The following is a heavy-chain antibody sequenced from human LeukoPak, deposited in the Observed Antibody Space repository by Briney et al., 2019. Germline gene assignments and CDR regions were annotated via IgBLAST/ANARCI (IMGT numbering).Heavy chain of an antibody. CDR3: AKVLIFSRGGVVDEYFQH. CDR2: ISYDAINK. V-gene: IGHV3-30-3*01. CDR1: GFTFSNYA. J-gene: IGHJ1*01. D-gene: IGHD3-16*01. Sequence: GGSLRLSCAASGFTFSNYAMHWVRQAPGKGLEWVAVISYDAINKDYADSVKGRFTISRDNSKNTLYLQMNSLRAEDTAVYYCAKVLIFSRGGVVDEYFQHWGQGTLVSVSS.